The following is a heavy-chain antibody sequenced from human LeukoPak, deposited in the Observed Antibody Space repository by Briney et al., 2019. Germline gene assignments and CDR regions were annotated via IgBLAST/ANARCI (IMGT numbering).Heavy chain of an antibody. J-gene: IGHJ4*02. CDR3: ARGTSRGWLQIEGYDY. CDR2: IYYSGST. D-gene: IGHD5-24*01. CDR1: GGSISSHY. V-gene: IGHV4-59*11. Sequence: SETLSLTCTVSGGSISSHYWSWIRQTPGKGLEWIGYIYYSGSTNYNPSLKSRVTMSLDTSKNQFSLKLSSVTAADTAVYYCARGTSRGWLQIEGYDYWGQGTLVTVSS.